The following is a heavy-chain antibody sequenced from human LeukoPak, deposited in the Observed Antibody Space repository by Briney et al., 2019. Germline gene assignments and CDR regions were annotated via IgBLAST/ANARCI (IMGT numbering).Heavy chain of an antibody. CDR1: GGTFSSYA. Sequence: ASVKVSCKASGGTFSSYAISWVRQAPGQGLEWMGRIIPILGIANYAQKFQGRVTITADKSTSTAYMELSGLRSEDTAVYYCARGIAVAGTVGYYFDYWGQGTLVTVSS. J-gene: IGHJ4*02. CDR2: IIPILGIA. V-gene: IGHV1-69*04. D-gene: IGHD6-19*01. CDR3: ARGIAVAGTVGYYFDY.